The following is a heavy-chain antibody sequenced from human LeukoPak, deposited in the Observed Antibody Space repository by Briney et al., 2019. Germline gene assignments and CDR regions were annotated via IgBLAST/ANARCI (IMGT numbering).Heavy chain of an antibody. V-gene: IGHV3-23*01. CDR3: ARRSYYDLDYFDY. Sequence: GGSLRLSCAASGFTFSHYGMSWVRQAPGKGLEWVSAISGSGGSTYYADSVKGRFTISRDNSKNTLYLLMNSLRAEDTAVYYCARRSYYDLDYFDYWGQGTLVTVSS. CDR2: ISGSGGST. D-gene: IGHD1-26*01. CDR1: GFTFSHYG. J-gene: IGHJ4*02.